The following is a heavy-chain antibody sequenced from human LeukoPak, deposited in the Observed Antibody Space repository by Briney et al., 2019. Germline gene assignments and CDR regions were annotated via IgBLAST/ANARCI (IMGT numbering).Heavy chain of an antibody. Sequence: TSETLSLTCTVSGGSISSYYWSWIRQPPGKGLEWIGYIYYSGSTNYNPSLKSRVTISVDTSKSQISLTLSSVTAADTAVYYCARYDSSGYLPDYWGQGSLVTVSS. V-gene: IGHV4-59*01. CDR3: ARYDSSGYLPDY. J-gene: IGHJ4*02. CDR2: IYYSGST. D-gene: IGHD3-22*01. CDR1: GGSISSYY.